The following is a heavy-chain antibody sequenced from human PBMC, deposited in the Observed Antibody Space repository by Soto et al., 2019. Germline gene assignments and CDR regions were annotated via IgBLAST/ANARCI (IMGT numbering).Heavy chain of an antibody. V-gene: IGHV3-23*01. CDR3: AKHYDFWSGSWDYFDY. CDR1: GFTFSTYA. D-gene: IGHD3-3*01. J-gene: IGHJ4*02. Sequence: GGSLRLSCEGSGFTFSTYAMSWIRQAPGKGPEWVSAISGSGGNTYYADSVKGRFTISRDNSRNTLYLQMNSLRAEDTAVYYCAKHYDFWSGSWDYFDYWGQGTLVTVSS. CDR2: ISGSGGNT.